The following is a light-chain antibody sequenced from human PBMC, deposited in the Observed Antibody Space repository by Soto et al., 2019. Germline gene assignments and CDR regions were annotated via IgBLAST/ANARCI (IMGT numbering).Light chain of an antibody. CDR2: GNT. Sequence: QLVLTQPPSVSGAPGQRVIISCTGSTSNIGAGYNVYWYQQLPGTAPKLLIYGNTNRPSGVPDRFSGSKSGTSASLAITGLQAEDEADYYCQSYDNSLSGSGVFGTGTKLTVL. CDR1: TSNIGAGYN. V-gene: IGLV1-40*01. J-gene: IGLJ1*01. CDR3: QSYDNSLSGSGV.